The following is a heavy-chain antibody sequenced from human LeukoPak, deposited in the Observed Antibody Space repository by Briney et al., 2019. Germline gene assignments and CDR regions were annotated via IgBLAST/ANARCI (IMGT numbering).Heavy chain of an antibody. CDR3: AKDFSSGDY. D-gene: IGHD6-19*01. CDR2: ISYDGSNK. V-gene: IGHV3-30*18. CDR1: GFTFSSYG. Sequence: PGGSLRLSCAASGFTFSSYGMHLVRQAPGKGLEWVAVISYDGSNKYYADSVKGRFTISRDNSKNTLYLQMNSLRAEDTAVYYCAKDFSSGDYWGQGTLVTVSS. J-gene: IGHJ4*02.